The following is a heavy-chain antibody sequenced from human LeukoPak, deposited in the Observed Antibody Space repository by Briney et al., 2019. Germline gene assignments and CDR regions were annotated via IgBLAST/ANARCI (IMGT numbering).Heavy chain of an antibody. Sequence: ASVNVSCKASGYTFTSYGISWVRQAPGQGLEWMGWISAYNGNTNYAQKLQGRVTMTTDTSTSTAYMELRSLRSDDTAVYYCARDNIPGTMVRGVIPFDYWGQGTLVTVSS. D-gene: IGHD3-10*01. CDR2: ISAYNGNT. CDR3: ARDNIPGTMVRGVIPFDY. V-gene: IGHV1-18*01. CDR1: GYTFTSYG. J-gene: IGHJ4*02.